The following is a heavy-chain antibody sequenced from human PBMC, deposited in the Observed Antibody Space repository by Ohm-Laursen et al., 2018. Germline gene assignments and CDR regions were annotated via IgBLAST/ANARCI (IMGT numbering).Heavy chain of an antibody. CDR2: IYHSGST. CDR3: ARELGGNSGYYYYGMDV. V-gene: IGHV4-38-2*02. Sequence: SETLSLTWAVSGYSISSGYYWGWIRQPPGKGLEWIGSIYHSGSTYYNPSLKSRVTISVDTSKNQFSLKLSSVTAADTAVYYCARELGGNSGYYYYGMDVWGQGTTVTVS. J-gene: IGHJ6*02. D-gene: IGHD4-23*01. CDR1: GYSISSGYY.